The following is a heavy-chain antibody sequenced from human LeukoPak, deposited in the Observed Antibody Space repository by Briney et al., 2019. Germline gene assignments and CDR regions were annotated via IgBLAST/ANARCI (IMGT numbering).Heavy chain of an antibody. CDR1: AFTYSSYP. CDR3: ARGPERTGVGTRYYYDMDV. CDR2: ISYDGSNK. J-gene: IGHJ6*02. D-gene: IGHD2-8*01. Sequence: GGSLRLSCAASAFTYSSYPMHRLPQAPGKGLKGVAVISYDGSNKYYADSVKGRFTISRDNSKTTLYLQMNSLRAEDTAVYYCARGPERTGVGTRYYYDMDVWGQGTTVTVSS. V-gene: IGHV3-30-3*01.